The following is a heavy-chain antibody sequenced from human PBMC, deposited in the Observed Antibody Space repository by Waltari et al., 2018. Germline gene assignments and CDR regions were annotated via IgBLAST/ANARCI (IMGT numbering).Heavy chain of an antibody. V-gene: IGHV1-69*01. CDR2: IIPICGTV. CDR3: ARGDDILTGYFFDY. J-gene: IGHJ4*02. CDR1: GGTFSSYA. D-gene: IGHD3-9*01. Sequence: QVQLVQSGAEVKKPGSSVKVSCKASGGTFSSYAISWLRQTPGQGLEWMGGIIPICGTVNYAHKFLGRVTITADESTSTAHMELSSLRSEDTAVYYCARGDDILTGYFFDYWGQGTLVTVSS.